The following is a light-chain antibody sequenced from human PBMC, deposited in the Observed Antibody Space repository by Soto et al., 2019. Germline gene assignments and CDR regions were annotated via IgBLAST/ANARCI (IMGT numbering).Light chain of an antibody. Sequence: EIVMTQSPATLSVSPGERATLSCRASQSVSSNLAWYQQKPGQAPRLLMYGASTRATGIPARFSGSGSGTEFTLTISSLQSEDFAVYFCQQYYNGPPYTFGQGTKLEIK. CDR1: QSVSSN. J-gene: IGKJ2*01. CDR3: QQYYNGPPYT. V-gene: IGKV3-15*01. CDR2: GAS.